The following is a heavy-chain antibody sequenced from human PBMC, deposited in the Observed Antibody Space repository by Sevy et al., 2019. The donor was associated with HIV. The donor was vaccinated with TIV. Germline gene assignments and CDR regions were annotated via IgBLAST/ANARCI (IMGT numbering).Heavy chain of an antibody. CDR1: GFTFSSYE. Sequence: GGCLRLSCAASGFTFSSYEMNWVRQAPGKGLEWVSYISSSGSTIYYADSVKGRFTISRDNAKNSLYLQMNSLRAEDTAVYYCARISRSSWYNWFDPWGQGTLVTVSS. CDR3: ARISRSSWYNWFDP. CDR2: ISSSGSTI. V-gene: IGHV3-48*03. J-gene: IGHJ5*02. D-gene: IGHD6-13*01.